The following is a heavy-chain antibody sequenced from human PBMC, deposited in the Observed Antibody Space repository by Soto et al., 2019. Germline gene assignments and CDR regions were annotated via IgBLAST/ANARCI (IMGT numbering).Heavy chain of an antibody. CDR3: ASPLTMVRGVITEFDY. J-gene: IGHJ4*02. Sequence: GGSLRLSCAASGFTFSDYYMSWIRQAPGKGLEWVSYISSSGSTIYYADSVKGRFTISSDNAKNSLYLQMNSLRAEDTAVYYCASPLTMVRGVITEFDYWGQGTLVTVSS. V-gene: IGHV3-11*01. CDR1: GFTFSDYY. D-gene: IGHD3-10*01. CDR2: ISSSGSTI.